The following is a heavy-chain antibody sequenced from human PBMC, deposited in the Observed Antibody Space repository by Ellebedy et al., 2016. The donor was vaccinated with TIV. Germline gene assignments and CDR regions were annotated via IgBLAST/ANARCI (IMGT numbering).Heavy chain of an antibody. D-gene: IGHD5/OR15-5a*01. CDR1: GYTFTSYY. J-gene: IGHJ3*02. Sequence: ASVKVSXXASGYTFTSYYMHWVRQAPGQGLEWMGIINPSGGSTSYAQKFQGRVTMTRDTSTSTVYMELSSLRSEDTAVYYCARAASTPGGAFDIWGQGTMVTVSS. V-gene: IGHV1-46*01. CDR2: INPSGGST. CDR3: ARAASTPGGAFDI.